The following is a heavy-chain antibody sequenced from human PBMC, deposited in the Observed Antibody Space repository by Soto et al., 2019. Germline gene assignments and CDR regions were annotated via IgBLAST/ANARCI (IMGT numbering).Heavy chain of an antibody. CDR2: ISTYNGNT. Sequence: QVPLVQSGAEVKKPGASVKVSCKASGYTFTRYGISWVRQAPGQGLEWMGWISTYNGNTDDAHNFQGRVTMTTDTSTSTAYMELSNLRSDDTAVYYCAREIRNYGQNWFDSWGQGTLVTVSS. J-gene: IGHJ5*01. CDR1: GYTFTRYG. V-gene: IGHV1-18*01. CDR3: AREIRNYGQNWFDS. D-gene: IGHD3-16*01.